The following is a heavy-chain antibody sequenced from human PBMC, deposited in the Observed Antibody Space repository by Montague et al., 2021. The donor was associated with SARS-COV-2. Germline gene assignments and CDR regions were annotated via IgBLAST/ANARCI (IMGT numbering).Heavy chain of an antibody. CDR1: GGSFNGYY. Sequence: SETLSLTCAVSGGSFNGYYWGWIRQPPGKGLEWVGEINHRGSPTYNPSLKSRVTISADTSKNQFSLRLTSVTAADTATYFRARGKEDFFMTVVVVTAASYYFGSWGQGTLVTVSS. J-gene: IGHJ4*02. CDR3: ARGKEDFFMTVVVVTAASYYFGS. V-gene: IGHV4-34*01. D-gene: IGHD3-22*01. CDR2: INHRGSP.